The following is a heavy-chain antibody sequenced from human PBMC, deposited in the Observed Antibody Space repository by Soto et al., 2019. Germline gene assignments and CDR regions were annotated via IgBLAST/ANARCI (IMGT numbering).Heavy chain of an antibody. CDR1: GFTFSTYW. D-gene: IGHD3-9*01. CDR2: INQDGSVQ. J-gene: IGHJ3*01. CDR3: ARDLSPKYSTDWGDAVDL. V-gene: IGHV3-7*05. Sequence: EVQLVESGGGLVQPGGSLRLSCAASGFTFSTYWMTWVRQAPGKGLEWVANINQDGSVQNYVDSVKGRFTISRDNAENSLYMHMHSLRAEDAAVYYCARDLSPKYSTDWGDAVDLWGQGTMVTVSS.